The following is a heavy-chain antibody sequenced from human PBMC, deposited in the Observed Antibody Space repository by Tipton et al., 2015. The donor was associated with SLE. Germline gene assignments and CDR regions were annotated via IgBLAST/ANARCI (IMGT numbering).Heavy chain of an antibody. CDR2: INQDGSQK. V-gene: IGHV3-7*01. Sequence: SLRLSCAASGFRFSSYGMHWVRQAPGKGLEWVANINQDGSQKYYVDSVKGRFTISRDNAKNSLYLQMNSLRAEDTAVYYCSESLNNWGQGTLVTVSS. D-gene: IGHD2/OR15-2a*01. CDR3: SESLNN. CDR1: GFRFSSYG. J-gene: IGHJ4*02.